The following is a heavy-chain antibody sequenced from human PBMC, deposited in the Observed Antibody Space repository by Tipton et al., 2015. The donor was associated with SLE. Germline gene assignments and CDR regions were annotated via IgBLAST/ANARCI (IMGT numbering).Heavy chain of an antibody. J-gene: IGHJ3*02. CDR1: TGSISSSTYS. D-gene: IGHD3-3*01. CDR2: ISHSGST. Sequence: TLSLTCAISTGSISSSTYSWSWIRQPPGKGLEWVGYISHSGSTYYNPSLKSRLTISGDTSKNQFSLRLTSVTAADTAVYYCATGRVVRFRGTLPEYAFNIWGQGTMVTVSS. V-gene: IGHV4-30-2*01. CDR3: ATGRVVRFRGTLPEYAFNI.